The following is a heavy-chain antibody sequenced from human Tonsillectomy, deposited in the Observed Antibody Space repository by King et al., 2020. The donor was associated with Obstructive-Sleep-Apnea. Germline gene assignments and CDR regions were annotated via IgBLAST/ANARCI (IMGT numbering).Heavy chain of an antibody. D-gene: IGHD2-15*01. Sequence: VQLVESGGDLVQPGGSLRLSCAASGFTLSNHWMSWVRQTPGRGLEWVANIKEDGSERHYGDSVKGRFTISRDNSKNSVDLQMNSLRPEDTAVYYCARIARIDDGGSRYRWFDPWGQGTPVTVSS. CDR2: IKEDGSER. V-gene: IGHV3-7*03. J-gene: IGHJ5*02. CDR3: ARIARIDDGGSRYRWFDP. CDR1: GFTLSNHW.